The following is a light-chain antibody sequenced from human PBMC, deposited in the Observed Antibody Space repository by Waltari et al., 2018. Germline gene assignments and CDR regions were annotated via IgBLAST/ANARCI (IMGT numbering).Light chain of an antibody. V-gene: IGKV1-39*01. CDR1: QTIRSY. Sequence: DIQMTQSPSSLSASVGDRVTITCRASQTIRSYLNWYQQKPGKAPKLLIYGASILQSGVPSRFSGSGSGTDFTLTIISLQPDDFGNYYCQQSYKLPPTFGLGTKVEI. CDR3: QQSYKLPPT. J-gene: IGKJ1*01. CDR2: GAS.